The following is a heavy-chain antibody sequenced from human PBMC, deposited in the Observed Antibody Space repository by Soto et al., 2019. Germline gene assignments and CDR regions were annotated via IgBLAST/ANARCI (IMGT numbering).Heavy chain of an antibody. J-gene: IGHJ4*02. CDR1: GGTFSSYA. V-gene: IGHV1-69*13. CDR3: ASIIAEAGTVDY. Sequence: SVKVSCKASGGTFSSYAISWVRQAPGQGLEWMGGIIPIFGTANYAQKFQGRVTITADGSTSTAYMELSSLRSEDTAVYYCASIIAEAGTVDYWGQGTLVTVSS. D-gene: IGHD6-19*01. CDR2: IIPIFGTA.